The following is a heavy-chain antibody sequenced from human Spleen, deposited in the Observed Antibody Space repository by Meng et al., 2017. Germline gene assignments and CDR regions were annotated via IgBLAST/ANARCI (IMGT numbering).Heavy chain of an antibody. CDR1: GGSITSNGYY. CDR3: ARGPTTRAHDFDY. CDR2: IFYSGTT. V-gene: IGHV4-39*01. Sequence: SETLSLTCTVSGGSITSNGYYWGWIRQPPGKGLEWIGSIFYSGTTYYNPSLRSRVTISVDTSKNQFSLNLSSVTAADSAVYYCARGPTTRAHDFDYWGQGTLVTVSS. J-gene: IGHJ4*02. D-gene: IGHD4-11*01.